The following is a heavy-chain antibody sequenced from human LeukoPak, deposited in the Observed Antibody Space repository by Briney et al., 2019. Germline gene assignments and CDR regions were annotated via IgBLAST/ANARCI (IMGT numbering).Heavy chain of an antibody. Sequence: PSETLSLTCTVSGGSISSYYWSWIRQPAGKGLEWIGRIYTSGSTNYNPPLKSRVTMSVDTSKNQFSLKLSSVTAADTAVYYCARTMVRGVIIRRGGYFDYWGQGTLVTVSS. D-gene: IGHD3-10*01. CDR3: ARTMVRGVIIRRGGYFDY. V-gene: IGHV4-4*07. CDR2: IYTSGST. J-gene: IGHJ4*02. CDR1: GGSISSYY.